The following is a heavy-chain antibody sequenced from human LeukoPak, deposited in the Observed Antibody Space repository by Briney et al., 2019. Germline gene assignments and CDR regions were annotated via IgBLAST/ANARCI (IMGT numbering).Heavy chain of an antibody. Sequence: ASVKVSCKVSGYTFINYGISWVRQAPGQGLEWMGWISAYNGNTNYAQKLQGRVTMTTDTSTSTAYMELRSLRSDDTAVYYCARAVYSSSSGYFDYWGQGTLVTVSS. D-gene: IGHD6-6*01. CDR2: ISAYNGNT. J-gene: IGHJ4*02. CDR3: ARAVYSSSSGYFDY. CDR1: GYTFINYG. V-gene: IGHV1-18*01.